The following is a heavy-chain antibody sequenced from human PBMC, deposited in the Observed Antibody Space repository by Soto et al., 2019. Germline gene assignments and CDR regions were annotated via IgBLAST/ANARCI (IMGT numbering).Heavy chain of an antibody. CDR2: INYSGIT. Sequence: QLQLQESGPGLVKPSETLSLTCTVSGGSISGSTYYWAWIRQPPGQGLEWIGSINYSGITFYRPSLKSQVTISVDTPKNQFSLRLTSVTAADTAVYYCVRELGGQSDPWGRGTLVTVSS. CDR3: VRELGGQSDP. J-gene: IGHJ5*02. CDR1: GGSISGSTYY. V-gene: IGHV4-39*01. D-gene: IGHD3-16*01.